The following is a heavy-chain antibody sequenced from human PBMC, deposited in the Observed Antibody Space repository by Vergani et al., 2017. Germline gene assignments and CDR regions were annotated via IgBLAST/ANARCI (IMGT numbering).Heavy chain of an antibody. Sequence: QVQLVQSGAEVKKPGSSVKVSCKASGGTFSSYAISWVRQAPGQGLEWMGGIIPIFGTANYAQKFQGRVTMTRDTSISPAYMELSRLRSDDTAVYYCARGYYDYVWGRYRYPPYYFDYWGQGTLVTVSS. V-gene: IGHV1-69*06. CDR1: GGTFSSYA. CDR2: IIPIFGTA. D-gene: IGHD3-16*02. J-gene: IGHJ4*02. CDR3: ARGYYDYVWGRYRYPPYYFDY.